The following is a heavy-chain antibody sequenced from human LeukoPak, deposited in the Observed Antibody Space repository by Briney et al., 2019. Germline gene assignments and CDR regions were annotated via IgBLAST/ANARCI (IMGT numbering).Heavy chain of an antibody. D-gene: IGHD2-2*01. Sequence: ASVKVSCKASGYTFTSYGISWVRQAPGQGLEWMGWISAYNGNTNYAQKLQGRVTMTTDTSTSTAYMELRSLRSDDTAVYYCARETVVVPATDYYYYGMDVWGQGTTVTVSS. CDR1: GYTFTSYG. V-gene: IGHV1-18*04. J-gene: IGHJ6*02. CDR2: ISAYNGNT. CDR3: ARETVVVPATDYYYYGMDV.